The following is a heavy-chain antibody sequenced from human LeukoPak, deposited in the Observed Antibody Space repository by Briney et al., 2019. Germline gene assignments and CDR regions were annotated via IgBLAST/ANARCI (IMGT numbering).Heavy chain of an antibody. V-gene: IGHV3-15*01. CDR1: GFNFGNAW. Sequence: GGSLRLSCAASGFNFGNAWMSWVRQAPGKGLEWVGRIKRKSDGGTSDYAAPVKGRFSISGDDSKNTLYLQMSSLKNEDTAVYYCSEYNSKDAFNIWGQGTMVTVSS. J-gene: IGHJ3*02. D-gene: IGHD1-1*01. CDR2: IKRKSDGGTS. CDR3: SEYNSKDAFNI.